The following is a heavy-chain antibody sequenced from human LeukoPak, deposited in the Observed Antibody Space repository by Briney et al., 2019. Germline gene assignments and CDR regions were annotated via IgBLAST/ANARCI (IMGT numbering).Heavy chain of an antibody. CDR3: ARDLVAAAGTGYFDY. D-gene: IGHD6-13*01. CDR2: ISGSGGST. CDR1: GFTFSSYA. J-gene: IGHJ4*02. V-gene: IGHV3-23*01. Sequence: PGGSLRLSCAASGFTFSSYAMSWVRQAPGKGLEWVSAISGSGGSTYYADSVKGRFTISRDNSKNTLYLQMNSLRAEDTAVYYCARDLVAAAGTGYFDYWGQGTLVTASS.